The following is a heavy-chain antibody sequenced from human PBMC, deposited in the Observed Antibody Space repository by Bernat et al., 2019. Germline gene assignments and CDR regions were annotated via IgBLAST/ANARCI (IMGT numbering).Heavy chain of an antibody. D-gene: IGHD3-10*01. CDR2: IWYDGTNN. CDR3: ARDLKVQGVITPSGYFDY. Sequence: QVQLVESGGGVVQPGRPLRLSCAASGFTFSRYHMHWVRQAPGKGLEWVAVIWYDGTNNFYADSVKGRLTISRDNSKNTLYLQMNSLRAEDTAVYYCARDLKVQGVITPSGYFDYWGQGTLVTVSS. V-gene: IGHV3-33*01. CDR1: GFTFSRYH. J-gene: IGHJ4*02.